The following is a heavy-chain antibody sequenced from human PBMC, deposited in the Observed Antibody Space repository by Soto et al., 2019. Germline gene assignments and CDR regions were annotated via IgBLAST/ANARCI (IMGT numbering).Heavy chain of an antibody. CDR3: AKDLASAWGIAAAGSPFDY. CDR2: ISYGGSNK. CDR1: GFTFSSYG. D-gene: IGHD6-13*01. V-gene: IGHV3-30*18. Sequence: QVQLVESGGGVVQPGRSLRLSCAASGFTFSSYGMHWVRQAPGKGLEWVAVISYGGSNKYYADSVKGRFTISRDNSKNTLYLQMNSLRAEDTAVYYCAKDLASAWGIAAAGSPFDYWGQGTLVTVSS. J-gene: IGHJ4*02.